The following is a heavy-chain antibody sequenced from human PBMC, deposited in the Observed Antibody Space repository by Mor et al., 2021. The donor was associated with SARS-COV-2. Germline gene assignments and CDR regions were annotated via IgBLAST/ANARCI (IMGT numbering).Heavy chain of an antibody. CDR2: ISYDGSNK. V-gene: IGHV3-30-3*01. D-gene: IGHD7-27*01. Sequence: LEWVAVISYDGSNKYYADSVKGRFTISRDNSKNTLYLQMNSLRAEDTAVYYCARVSGVDVWGQGTTV. CDR3: ARVSGVDV. J-gene: IGHJ6*02.